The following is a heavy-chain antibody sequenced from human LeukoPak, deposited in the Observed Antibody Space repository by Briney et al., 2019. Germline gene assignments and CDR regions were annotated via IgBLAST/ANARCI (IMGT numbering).Heavy chain of an antibody. J-gene: IGHJ3*02. CDR3: AKETVMIDHDAFDI. V-gene: IGHV3-23*01. CDR1: GFTFSSYA. CDR2: ISGSGGGT. D-gene: IGHD3-22*01. Sequence: PGGSLRLSCAASGFTFSSYAMNWVRQAPGKGLEWVSIISGSGGGTYSAVSVKGRFTISRDNSKNTLYLQMNSLRAEDTAVYYCAKETVMIDHDAFDIWGQGTMVTVSS.